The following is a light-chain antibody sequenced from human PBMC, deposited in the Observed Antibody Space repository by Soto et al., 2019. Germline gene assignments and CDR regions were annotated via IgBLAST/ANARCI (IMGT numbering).Light chain of an antibody. CDR2: NTS. V-gene: IGLV7-43*01. Sequence: QAVVTQEPSLTVSPGGTVTLTCASSTGAVTSGYYPNWFQRKPGQAPRALIYNTSNRLSWTPARFSGSLLGGKAALTLSGVQPEDEAEYYCLLYYGGTVVFGGGTKVTVL. CDR1: TGAVTSGYY. CDR3: LLYYGGTVV. J-gene: IGLJ2*01.